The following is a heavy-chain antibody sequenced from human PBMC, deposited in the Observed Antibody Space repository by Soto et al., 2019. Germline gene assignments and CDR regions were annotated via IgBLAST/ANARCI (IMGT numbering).Heavy chain of an antibody. V-gene: IGHV4-59*01. D-gene: IGHD3-9*01. CDR1: GGSISTYY. CDR2: IYYSGST. CDR3: ARVHYEILNGYYSWGYNYNGMDV. Sequence: PSETLSLTCTVSGGSISTYYWSWIRQPPGKGLEWIGFIYYSGSTNYNPSLKSRVTISVDTSKNQFSLKLSSVTAADTAVYYCARVHYEILNGYYSWGYNYNGMDVWGQGTTVTVSS. J-gene: IGHJ6*02.